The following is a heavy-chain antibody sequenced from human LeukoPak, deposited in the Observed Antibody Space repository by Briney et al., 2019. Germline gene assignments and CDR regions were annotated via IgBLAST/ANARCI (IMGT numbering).Heavy chain of an antibody. CDR2: INPNSGGT. V-gene: IGHV1-2*02. CDR3: ARGTTVTVDY. D-gene: IGHD4-17*01. J-gene: IGHJ4*02. CDR1: GYTFAGYY. Sequence: GASVKVSRNASGYTFAGYYMHWVRQAPGQGLEWMGWINPNSGGTNYAQKSQGRVTMTRDTSISTAYMELSRLRSDDTAVYYCARGTTVTVDYWGQGTLVTVSS.